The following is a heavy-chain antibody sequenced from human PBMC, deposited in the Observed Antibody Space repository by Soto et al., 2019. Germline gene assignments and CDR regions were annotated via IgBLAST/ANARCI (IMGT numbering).Heavy chain of an antibody. Sequence: QVQLVQSGAEVKKPGASVKVSCKASGYTFTSYYMHWVRQAPGQGLEWMGIINPSGGSTSYAQKFQGRVTMTRDTSTSTVYMELSSLRSEATAVYYCARGVTMIVGGGYFDYWGQGTLVTVSS. V-gene: IGHV1-46*01. J-gene: IGHJ4*02. CDR1: GYTFTSYY. D-gene: IGHD3-22*01. CDR2: INPSGGST. CDR3: ARGVTMIVGGGYFDY.